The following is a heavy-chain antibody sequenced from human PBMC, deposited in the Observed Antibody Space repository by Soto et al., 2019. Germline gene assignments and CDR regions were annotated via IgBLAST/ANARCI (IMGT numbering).Heavy chain of an antibody. D-gene: IGHD7-27*01. V-gene: IGHV4-59*08. CDR3: AKNWNWGSLVH. CDR1: GDSISTDY. CDR2: IYYGGST. J-gene: IGHJ4*02. Sequence: SETLSLTCTVSGDSISTDYWIWIRQSPGKGLEWIGFIYYGGSTNYNPSLKSRVTISVDTPKNQFSLKLSSVTAADTAVYYCAKNWNWGSLVHWGQGTLVTVS.